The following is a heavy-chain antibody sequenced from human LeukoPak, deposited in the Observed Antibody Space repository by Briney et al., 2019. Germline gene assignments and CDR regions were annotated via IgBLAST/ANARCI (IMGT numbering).Heavy chain of an antibody. CDR2: VSYDGSYK. Sequence: GRSLRLSCAAAGFTFSKFAMHWVRQAPGKGLEWVAVVSYDGSYKYYADSVKGRFTISRDNSKNTLYLQMNSLRAEDTAVYYCARDLGQYYDTSDNWFDPWGQGTLVTVSS. CDR3: ARDLGQYYDTSDNWFDP. V-gene: IGHV3-30*04. D-gene: IGHD3-22*01. CDR1: GFTFSKFA. J-gene: IGHJ5*02.